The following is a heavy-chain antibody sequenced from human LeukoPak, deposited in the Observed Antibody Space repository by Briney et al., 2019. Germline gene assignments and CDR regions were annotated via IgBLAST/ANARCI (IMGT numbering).Heavy chain of an antibody. CDR2: ISSSGSTI. CDR3: ARSPPADIVLMVYAIGWYFDL. CDR1: GFTFSDYY. V-gene: IGHV3-11*01. J-gene: IGHJ2*01. D-gene: IGHD2-8*01. Sequence: PGGSLRLSCAASGFTFSDYYMSWIRQAPGKGLEWVSYISSSGSTIYYADSVKGRFTISRDNAKNSLYLQMNSLGAEDTAVYYCARSPPADIVLMVYAIGWYFDLWGRGTLVTVSS.